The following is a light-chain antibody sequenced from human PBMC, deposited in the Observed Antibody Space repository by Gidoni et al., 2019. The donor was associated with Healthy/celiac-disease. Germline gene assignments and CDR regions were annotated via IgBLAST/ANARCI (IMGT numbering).Light chain of an antibody. CDR3: QKYNSAPLT. J-gene: IGKJ4*01. CDR1: QGISNY. V-gene: IGKV1-27*01. Sequence: IELPHPPSSLSASVGDRVTITCRASQGISNYLACYQQKPGKVPKLLIYAASTLQSGVPSRFSGSGSGTDFTLTISSLQPEDVATYYCQKYNSAPLTFGGGTKVEIK. CDR2: AAS.